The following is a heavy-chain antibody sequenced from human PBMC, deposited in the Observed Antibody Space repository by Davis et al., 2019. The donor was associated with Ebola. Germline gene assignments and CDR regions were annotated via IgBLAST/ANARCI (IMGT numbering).Heavy chain of an antibody. J-gene: IGHJ4*02. Sequence: SETLSLTCTVSGGSISSGDYSWTWIRQSPGKGLEWIGCLFHSGSTYYTPSLKSRVTISVDRSKNQFSLKLSSVTAADTAVYYCAGGEWDIVVVPADYWGQGTLVTVSS. CDR2: LFHSGST. V-gene: IGHV4-30-2*02. CDR3: AGGEWDIVVVPADY. D-gene: IGHD2-2*01. CDR1: GGSISSGDYS.